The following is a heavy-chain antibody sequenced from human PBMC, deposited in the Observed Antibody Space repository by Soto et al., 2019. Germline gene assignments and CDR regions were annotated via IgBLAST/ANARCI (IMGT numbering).Heavy chain of an antibody. J-gene: IGHJ2*01. CDR3: ARESHDILTGPPWVWYFDL. D-gene: IGHD3-9*01. V-gene: IGHV4-34*01. CDR1: GGSFSGYY. Sequence: QVQLQQWGAGPLRPLETLSLTCGVSGGSFSGYYWAWIRQSPGKGLEWIGEINDRGSINYNPSLKIRVIISVDTAKNHYSLSLRSVTAADTAVYYCARESHDILTGPPWVWYFDLWGRGTLVTVSS. CDR2: INDRGSI.